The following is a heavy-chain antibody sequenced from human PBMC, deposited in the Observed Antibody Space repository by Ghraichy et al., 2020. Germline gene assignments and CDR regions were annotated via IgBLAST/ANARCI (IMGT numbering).Heavy chain of an antibody. J-gene: IGHJ4*02. V-gene: IGHV3-66*01. CDR1: GFIVSSNY. Sequence: ETLSLTCAASGFIVSSNYMSWVRQAPRKGLEWVSIIYSDGSTYYADSVKGRFTVSRDKSKNTLDLQMNSLRVEDTAVYYCARLASYYGSGSYQPHFDYWGQGTLVTVSS. D-gene: IGHD3-10*01. CDR2: IYSDGST. CDR3: ARLASYYGSGSYQPHFDY.